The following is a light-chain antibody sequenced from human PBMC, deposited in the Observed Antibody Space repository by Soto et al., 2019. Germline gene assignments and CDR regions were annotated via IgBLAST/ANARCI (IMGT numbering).Light chain of an antibody. V-gene: IGKV1-27*01. J-gene: IGKJ1*01. Sequence: DIQMTQSPTSLSASVGDRVTITCRASQDISNNLAWYQQKPGKVPKLLIYGASILQTGVPSRFSGSGSGTDFTLTISSLQPEDVVTYYCQKYNTVLWTFGQGTKVEF. CDR1: QDISNN. CDR3: QKYNTVLWT. CDR2: GAS.